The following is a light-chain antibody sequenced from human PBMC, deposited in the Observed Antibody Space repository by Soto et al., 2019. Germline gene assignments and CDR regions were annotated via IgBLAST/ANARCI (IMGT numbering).Light chain of an antibody. Sequence: QAVVTQPPSVSGAPGQRVTISCTGSSSNIGTGYDVHWYQQLPGTAPKLLIYANFNRPSGVPDRFSGSKSGTSASLAITGLQAEDEADYYCQSYDSSLSGYVIFGGGTQLTVL. CDR3: QSYDSSLSGYVI. CDR1: SSNIGTGYD. CDR2: ANF. J-gene: IGLJ2*01. V-gene: IGLV1-40*01.